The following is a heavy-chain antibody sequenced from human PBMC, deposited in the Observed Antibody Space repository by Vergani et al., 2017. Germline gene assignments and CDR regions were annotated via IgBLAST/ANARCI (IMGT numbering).Heavy chain of an antibody. CDR3: TPPTKWELRYYFDY. V-gene: IGHV3-15*01. D-gene: IGHD3-9*01. CDR1: GFTFSSAW. J-gene: IGHJ4*02. Sequence: EVQLLESGGGLGQPGGSLRLSCTTSGFTFSSAWMSWVRQAPGKGLEWVARIRPKTDGETTDYAAPVKGRFTISRDDSKNTLYLQMNSLKTEDTAVYYCTPPTKWELRYYFDYGGQGTLVTVSS. CDR2: IRPKTDGETT.